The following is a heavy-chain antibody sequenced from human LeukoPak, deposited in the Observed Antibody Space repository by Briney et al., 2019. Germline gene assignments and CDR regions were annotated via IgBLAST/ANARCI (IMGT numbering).Heavy chain of an antibody. CDR2: ISGSGGST. Sequence: PGGSLRLSCAASGFTFSSYAMSWVRQAPGKGLEWVSAISGSGGSTYYADSVKGRFTISRDNSKNTLYLQMNSLRAEDTAVYYCAKDIPNYYDSSGYNYYYGMDVWGQGTTVTVSS. J-gene: IGHJ6*02. V-gene: IGHV3-23*01. CDR1: GFTFSSYA. D-gene: IGHD3-22*01. CDR3: AKDIPNYYDSSGYNYYYGMDV.